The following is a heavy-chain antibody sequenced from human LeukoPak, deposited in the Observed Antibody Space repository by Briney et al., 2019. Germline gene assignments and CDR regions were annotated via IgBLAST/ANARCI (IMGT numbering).Heavy chain of an antibody. V-gene: IGHV4-59*01. Sequence: SETLSLTCTVSGGSISSYYWSWIRQPPGKGLEWIGYIYYSGSTNYNPSLKSRVTISVDTSKNQFSLKLSSVTAADTAVYYCARGVYGSGSYPFDIWGQGTMVTVSS. D-gene: IGHD3-10*01. CDR2: IYYSGST. J-gene: IGHJ3*02. CDR1: GGSISSYY. CDR3: ARGVYGSGSYPFDI.